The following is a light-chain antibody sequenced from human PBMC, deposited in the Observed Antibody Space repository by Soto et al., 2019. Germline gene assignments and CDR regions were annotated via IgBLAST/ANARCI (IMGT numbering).Light chain of an antibody. CDR3: SSYTSSTTEV. J-gene: IGLJ1*01. CDR2: DVS. CDR1: SSDVGGYNY. Sequence: LTQPASVSGSPGQSITISCTGTSSDVGGYNYVSWYQQHPGKAPKLMIYDVSSRPSGVSNRFSGSKSGNTASLTISGLQAEDEADYYCSSYTSSTTEVFGTGTKVTVL. V-gene: IGLV2-14*01.